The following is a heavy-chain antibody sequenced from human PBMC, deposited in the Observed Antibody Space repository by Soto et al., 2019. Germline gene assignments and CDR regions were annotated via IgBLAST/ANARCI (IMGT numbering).Heavy chain of an antibody. CDR2: IYYSGST. V-gene: IGHV4-39*01. J-gene: IGHJ5*02. CDR3: ARHYSSGSRNWFDP. Sequence: SETLSRTCSVSGGSINSSSYFWGWVRQPPGKGLEWIGSIYYSGSTYYNPSLRSRVTISVDTSKNQFSLKLSSVTAADTAMFYCARHYSSGSRNWFDPWGQGTLVTVSS. D-gene: IGHD6-19*01. CDR1: GGSINSSSYF.